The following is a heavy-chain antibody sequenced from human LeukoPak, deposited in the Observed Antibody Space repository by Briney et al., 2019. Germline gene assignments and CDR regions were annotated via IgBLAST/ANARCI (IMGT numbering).Heavy chain of an antibody. CDR2: IYSGGSS. V-gene: IGHV3-53*01. CDR3: ARGSAAAEDF. Sequence: GGSLRLSCAASGFTVSSNYMSWVRQAPGKELEWVSVIYSGGSSYYADSVKGRFTISRDNSKNTLYLQMNSLRAEDTAVYYCARGSAAAEDFWGQGTLVTVSS. D-gene: IGHD6-13*01. J-gene: IGHJ4*02. CDR1: GFTVSSNY.